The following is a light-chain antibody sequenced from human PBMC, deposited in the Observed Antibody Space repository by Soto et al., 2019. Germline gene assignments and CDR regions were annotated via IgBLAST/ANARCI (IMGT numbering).Light chain of an antibody. CDR2: EVN. CDR1: NSDVGGYNY. CDR3: CSYATNNTWV. Sequence: QSALTQPASVSGSPGQSITISCTGTNSDVGGYNYVSWFQQHPGKAPKLIIYEVNDRPSGVSTRFSASKSGNTASLTISGLQPDDEGDYYCCSYATNNTWVFGGGTKLTVL. J-gene: IGLJ3*02. V-gene: IGLV2-14*01.